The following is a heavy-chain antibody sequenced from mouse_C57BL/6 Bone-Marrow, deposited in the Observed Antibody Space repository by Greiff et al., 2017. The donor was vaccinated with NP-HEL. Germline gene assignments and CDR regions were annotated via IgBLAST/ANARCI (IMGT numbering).Heavy chain of an antibody. V-gene: IGHV1-69*01. CDR3: ARWFAY. Sequence: VQLQQPGAELVMPGASVKLSCKASGYTFTSYWMHWVKQRPGQGLEWIGEIDPSDSYTNYNQKFKGKSTLTVDKSSSTAYMQLSSLTAEDSAVYYCARWFAYWGQGTLVTVSA. CDR1: GYTFTSYW. J-gene: IGHJ3*01. CDR2: IDPSDSYT.